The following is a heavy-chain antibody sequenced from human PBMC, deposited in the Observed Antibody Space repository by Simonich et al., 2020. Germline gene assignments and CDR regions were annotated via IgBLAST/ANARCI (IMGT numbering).Heavy chain of an antibody. CDR3: ARHAGFAFDI. CDR2: IYYSGRP. CDR1: GGSISSSGYY. V-gene: IGHV4-39*01. Sequence: QLQLQESGPGLVKPSETLSLTCTVSGGSISSSGYYWGWLRQPPGKGLEWIGSIYYSGRPANNPSLKSRVTISLDTSKNQFARKLSSVTAADTAVYYCARHAGFAFDIWGQGTMVTVSS. J-gene: IGHJ3*02. D-gene: IGHD6-13*01.